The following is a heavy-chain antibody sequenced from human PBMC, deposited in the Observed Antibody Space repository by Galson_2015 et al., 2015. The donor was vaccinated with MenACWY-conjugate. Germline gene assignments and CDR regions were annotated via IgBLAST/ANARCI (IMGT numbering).Heavy chain of an antibody. V-gene: IGHV3-7*03. D-gene: IGHD6-19*01. Sequence: VDSVKGRFTISRDNAKISLYLQMNSLRAEDTAVYYCARKIKAVAGENYYYYGMDVWGQGTTVTVSS. J-gene: IGHJ6*02. CDR3: ARKIKAVAGENYYYYGMDV.